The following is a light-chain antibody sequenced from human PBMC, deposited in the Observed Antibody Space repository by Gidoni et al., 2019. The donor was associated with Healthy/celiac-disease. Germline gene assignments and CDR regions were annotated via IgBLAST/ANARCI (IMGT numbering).Light chain of an antibody. CDR3: QQYNNWPIT. Sequence: EIVMTQSPATLSVSLGERATRSCRASQSVSSNLAWYQQKPGQAPKLLIYGASTRASGIPARFSGSGSGTEFTLTISSLQSEDFAVYYCQQYNNWPITFGQGTRLEIK. CDR2: GAS. CDR1: QSVSSN. V-gene: IGKV3-15*01. J-gene: IGKJ5*01.